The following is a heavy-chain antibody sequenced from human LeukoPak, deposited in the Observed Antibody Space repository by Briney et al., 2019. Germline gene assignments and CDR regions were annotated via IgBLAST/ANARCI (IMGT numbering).Heavy chain of an antibody. D-gene: IGHD5-24*01. Sequence: SETLCLTCAAYGGSFSGYYWSWIRQPPGKGLEWIGEINHSGSTNYNPSLKSRVTISVDTSKNQFSLKLSSVTAADTAVYYCARGLRWLQWLPFDYWGQGTLVTVSS. CDR3: ARGLRWLQWLPFDY. J-gene: IGHJ4*02. V-gene: IGHV4-34*01. CDR1: GGSFSGYY. CDR2: INHSGST.